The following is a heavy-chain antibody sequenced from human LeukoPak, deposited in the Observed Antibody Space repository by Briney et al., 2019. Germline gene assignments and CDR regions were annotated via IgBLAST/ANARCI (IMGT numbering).Heavy chain of an antibody. Sequence: SVKVSCKASGGTFSSYAISWVRQAPGQELGWMGGIIPIFGTANYAQKFQGRVTITADESTSTAYMELSSLRSEDTAVYYCARDPSPPHGSPDDAFDIWGQGTMVTVSS. CDR3: ARDPSPPHGSPDDAFDI. J-gene: IGHJ3*02. CDR1: GGTFSSYA. D-gene: IGHD3-10*01. V-gene: IGHV1-69*01. CDR2: IIPIFGTA.